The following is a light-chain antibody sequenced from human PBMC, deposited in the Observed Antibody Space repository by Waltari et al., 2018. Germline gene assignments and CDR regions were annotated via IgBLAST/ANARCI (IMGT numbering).Light chain of an antibody. CDR3: QQHYTTPWT. CDR2: WAS. V-gene: IGKV4-1*01. CDR1: QTVLYSPNNKNY. Sequence: DIVMTQSPDSLSVSLGERATLNCKSSQTVLYSPNNKNYLTWYQHKPGQPPKLLISWASIRESGVPDRVTGSGSGTDFTLTISSLQAEDVAVYYCQQHYTTPWTFGQGTKVEIK. J-gene: IGKJ1*01.